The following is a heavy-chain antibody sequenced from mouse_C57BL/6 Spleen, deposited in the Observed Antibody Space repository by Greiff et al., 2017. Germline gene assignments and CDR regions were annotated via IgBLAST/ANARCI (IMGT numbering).Heavy chain of an antibody. CDR1: GFTFSNYW. CDR2: IRLKSDNYAT. V-gene: IGHV6-3*01. Sequence: EVKLVESGGGLVQPGGSMKLSCVASGFTFSNYWMNWVRQSPEKGLEWVAQIRLKSDNYATHYAESVKGRFTISRDDSKSSVYLQMNNLRAEDTGIYYCTSTVVGDWYFDVWGTGTTVTVSS. J-gene: IGHJ1*03. D-gene: IGHD1-1*01. CDR3: TSTVVGDWYFDV.